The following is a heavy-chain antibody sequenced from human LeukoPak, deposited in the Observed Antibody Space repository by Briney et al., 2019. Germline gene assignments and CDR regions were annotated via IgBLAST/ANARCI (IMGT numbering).Heavy chain of an antibody. J-gene: IGHJ6*02. V-gene: IGHV4-59*12. CDR1: GGSMSSYY. CDR3: AREDYHGMDV. Sequence: SETLSLTCTVSGGSMSSYYWSWIRQPPGKGLEWIGYMYYSGSINYNPSLKSRVTISVDTSKSQFFLKLTSVTAADTAVYYCAREDYHGMDVWGQGTTVTVSS. CDR2: MYYSGSI.